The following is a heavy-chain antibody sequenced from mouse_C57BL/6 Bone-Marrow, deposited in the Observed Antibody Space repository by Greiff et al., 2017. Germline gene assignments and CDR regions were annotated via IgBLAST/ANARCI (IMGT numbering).Heavy chain of an antibody. CDR3: TREGQLRPYDFEY. D-gene: IGHD3-2*02. CDR2: IDPATGGT. CDR1: GYTFTDYE. V-gene: IGHV1-15*01. J-gene: IGHJ2*01. Sequence: QVQLQQSGAELVRPGASVTLSCKASGYTFTDYEMHWVKQTPVHGLEWIGAIDPATGGTAYNQKFKGKAILTADNSSSPAYMELRSLTSEDAAVYYCTREGQLRPYDFEYWGQGTTLTVSS.